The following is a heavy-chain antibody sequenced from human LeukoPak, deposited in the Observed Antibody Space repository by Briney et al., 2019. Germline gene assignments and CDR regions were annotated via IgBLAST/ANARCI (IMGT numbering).Heavy chain of an antibody. V-gene: IGHV4-34*01. D-gene: IGHD2-2*01. CDR1: GGSFSGYY. CDR2: INHSGST. Sequence: SETLSLTCAVYGGSFSGYYWSWIRQPPGKGLEWIGEINHSGSTNYNPSLKSRVTISVDTSKNQFSLKLSSVTAADTAVYYCARGRIVVVPAAGGEYYYYGMDVWGQGTTATVSS. J-gene: IGHJ6*02. CDR3: ARGRIVVVPAAGGEYYYYGMDV.